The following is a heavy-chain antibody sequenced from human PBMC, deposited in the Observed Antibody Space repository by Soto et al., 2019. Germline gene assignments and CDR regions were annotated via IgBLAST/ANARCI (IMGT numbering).Heavy chain of an antibody. Sequence: SETLSLTCTVSGGSISSGDYYWSWIRQPPGKGLEWIGYIYYSGSTYYDPSLRSRLTISVDTSKNQFSLKLSSVIAADTAVYCCARLGPTTVPTSYFTGNYNGMDVWGQGTTVTVSS. CDR2: IYYSGST. D-gene: IGHD4-17*01. CDR1: GGSISSGDYY. J-gene: IGHJ6*02. CDR3: ARLGPTTVPTSYFTGNYNGMDV. V-gene: IGHV4-30-4*01.